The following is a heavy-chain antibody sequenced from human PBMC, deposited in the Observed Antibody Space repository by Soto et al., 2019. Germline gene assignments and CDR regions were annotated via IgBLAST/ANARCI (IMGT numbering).Heavy chain of an antibody. CDR2: IYYGGST. D-gene: IGHD3-10*01. CDR3: ARDSHYGSGFYAMDV. V-gene: IGHV4-59*01. CDR1: GGSISRYY. J-gene: IGHJ6*02. Sequence: PSETLSLTCTVSGGSISRYYWTWIRQTPGKGLEWIGYIYYGGSTNYNPSLKSRVTISVDTSKNQFSLKVSSVTAADTAVYYCARDSHYGSGFYAMDVWGQGTTVTVSS.